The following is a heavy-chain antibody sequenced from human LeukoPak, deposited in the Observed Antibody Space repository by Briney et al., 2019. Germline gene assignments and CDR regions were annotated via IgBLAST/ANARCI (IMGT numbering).Heavy chain of an antibody. V-gene: IGHV3-30*02. CDR2: IRFDGSNK. Sequence: GGSLRLSCAASGFTLNTYGMHWVRQVPGKGLEWVAFIRFDGSNKYYADSVKGRFTISRDNSKNTLYLQMKSLRPEDTAVYYCARGDGYCSSASCSGNWGQGTLVTVSS. CDR1: GFTLNTYG. J-gene: IGHJ4*02. CDR3: ARGDGYCSSASCSGN. D-gene: IGHD2-2*03.